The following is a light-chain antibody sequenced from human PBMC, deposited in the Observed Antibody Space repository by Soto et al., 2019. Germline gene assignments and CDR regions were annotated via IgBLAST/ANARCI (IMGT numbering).Light chain of an antibody. J-gene: IGKJ5*01. CDR2: GAS. V-gene: IGKV3-15*01. Sequence: EIVLTQSPATLSVSPGERVTLSCRASQSVDINLAWYQQKPGQAPRLLIYGASTRAIDMPGRFSGRGSGTEFTLTITSLQSEDFAVYYCQQYVSLPITFGQGTRLEIK. CDR3: QQYVSLPIT. CDR1: QSVDIN.